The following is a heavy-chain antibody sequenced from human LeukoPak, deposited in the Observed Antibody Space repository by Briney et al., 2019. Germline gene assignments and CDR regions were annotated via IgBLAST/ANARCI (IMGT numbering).Heavy chain of an antibody. CDR3: ARRSSSSAGLDY. Sequence: ASVKVSCKASGGTFSSYAISWVRRAPGQGLEWMGRIIPIFGTANYAQKFQGRVTITTDESTSTAYMELSSLRSEDTAVYYCARRSSSSAGLDYWGQGTLVTVSS. D-gene: IGHD6-6*01. CDR2: IIPIFGTA. CDR1: GGTFSSYA. J-gene: IGHJ4*02. V-gene: IGHV1-69*05.